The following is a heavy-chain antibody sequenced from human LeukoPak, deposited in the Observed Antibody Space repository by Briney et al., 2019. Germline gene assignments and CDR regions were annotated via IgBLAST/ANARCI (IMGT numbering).Heavy chain of an antibody. Sequence: GGSLGLSCAASRFTFSNYGMHWVRQAPGKGLEWVAVISYDGSNKYYADSVKGRFTISRDNSKNTLYLQMNSLRAEDTAVYYCAGYYFDYWGQGTLVTVSS. CDR3: AGYYFDY. CDR2: ISYDGSNK. V-gene: IGHV3-30*03. J-gene: IGHJ4*02. CDR1: RFTFSNYG.